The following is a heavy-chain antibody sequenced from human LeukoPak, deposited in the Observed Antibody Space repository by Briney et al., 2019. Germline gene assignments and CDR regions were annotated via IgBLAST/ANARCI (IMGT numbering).Heavy chain of an antibody. CDR1: GGSFSGYY. Sequence: SETLSLTCAVYGGSFSGYYWSWIRQPPGEGLEWIGEINHSGSTNYNPSLKSRVTISVDTSKNQFSLKLSSVTAADTAVYYCARGGPGMVRGVHDYWGQGTLVTVSS. D-gene: IGHD3-10*01. CDR3: ARGGPGMVRGVHDY. V-gene: IGHV4-34*01. CDR2: INHSGST. J-gene: IGHJ4*02.